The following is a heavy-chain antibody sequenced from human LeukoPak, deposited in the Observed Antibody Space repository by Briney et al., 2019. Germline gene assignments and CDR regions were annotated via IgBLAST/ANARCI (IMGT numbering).Heavy chain of an antibody. Sequence: GGSLRLSCIASAFTFTNYGMHWVRQAPGKGLEWVSYISSSGSTIYYADSVKGRFTISRDNAKNSLYLQMNSLRAEDTAVYYCARDHYYDSSGYPGYWGQGTLVTVSS. CDR3: ARDHYYDSSGYPGY. CDR1: AFTFTNYG. J-gene: IGHJ4*02. D-gene: IGHD3-22*01. V-gene: IGHV3-48*04. CDR2: ISSSGSTI.